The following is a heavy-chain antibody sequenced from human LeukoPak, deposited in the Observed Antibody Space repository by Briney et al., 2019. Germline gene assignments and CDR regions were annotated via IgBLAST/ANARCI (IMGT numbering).Heavy chain of an antibody. V-gene: IGHV3-73*01. CDR1: GFTFSGSA. CDR3: TRLYGDYPHYYYYYGMTS. D-gene: IGHD4-17*01. Sequence: GGSLRLSCAASGFTFSGSAMHCVRQASGKGLEWVGRIRSKANSYATAYAASVKGRFTISRDDSKNTAYLQMNSLKTEDTAVYYCTRLYGDYPHYYYYYGMTSGAKGPRSPSP. J-gene: IGHJ6*02. CDR2: IRSKANSYAT.